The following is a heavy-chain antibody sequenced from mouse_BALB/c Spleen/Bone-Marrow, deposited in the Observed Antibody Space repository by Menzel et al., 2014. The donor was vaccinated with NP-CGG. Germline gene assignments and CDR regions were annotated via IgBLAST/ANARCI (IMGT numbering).Heavy chain of an antibody. CDR1: GYTFSSYW. CDR2: ILPGSGST. Sequence: QVQLQQSGAELMKPGASMKISCKATGYTFSSYWIEWVKQRPGHGLEWIGAILPGSGSTNYNERFKGKATFTADTSSNTAYMQLSSLTSEDSAVYYCARAYYVNYDAMDYWGQGTSVTVSS. D-gene: IGHD2-10*01. V-gene: IGHV1-9*01. CDR3: ARAYYVNYDAMDY. J-gene: IGHJ4*01.